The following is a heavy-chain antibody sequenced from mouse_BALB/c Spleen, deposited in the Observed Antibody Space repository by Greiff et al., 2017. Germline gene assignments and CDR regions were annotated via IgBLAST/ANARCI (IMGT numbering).Heavy chain of an antibody. J-gene: IGHJ2*01. Sequence: VMESGAELMKPGASVKISCKASGYTFTSYWMHWVKQRPGQGLEWIGEINPSNGRTNYNEKFKSKATLTVDKSSSTAYMQLSSLTSEDSAVYYCARPYDYGSSPFDYWGQGTTLTVSS. D-gene: IGHD1-1*01. CDR3: ARPYDYGSSPFDY. CDR2: INPSNGRT. V-gene: IGHV1S81*02. CDR1: GYTFTSYW.